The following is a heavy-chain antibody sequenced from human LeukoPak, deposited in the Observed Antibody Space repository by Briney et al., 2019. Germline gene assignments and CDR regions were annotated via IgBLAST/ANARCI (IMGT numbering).Heavy chain of an antibody. CDR3: ARSGRSSWYDYYYYGMDV. CDR1: GYISSSNG. CDR2: INPNSGGT. Sequence: ASVKVSCKASGYISSSNGITWVRQAPGQGLEWMGRINPNSGGTNYAQKFQGWVTMTRDTSISTAYMELSRLRSDDTAVYYCARSGRSSWYDYYYYGMDVWGQGTTVTVSS. J-gene: IGHJ6*02. D-gene: IGHD6-13*01. V-gene: IGHV1-2*04.